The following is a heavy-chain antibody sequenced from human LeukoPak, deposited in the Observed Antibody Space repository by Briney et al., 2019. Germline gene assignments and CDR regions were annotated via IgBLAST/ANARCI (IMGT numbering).Heavy chain of an antibody. Sequence: SETLSLTCTVSGGSISSYYWTWIRQPPGKGLEWIGYIYYSGSTNYNPSLKSRLTISLDTSKNQFSLKLSSVTAADTAVYYCARYSSPSSALDYWGQGTLVTVSS. CDR2: IYYSGST. V-gene: IGHV4-59*08. CDR1: GGSISSYY. J-gene: IGHJ4*02. D-gene: IGHD6-6*01. CDR3: ARYSSPSSALDY.